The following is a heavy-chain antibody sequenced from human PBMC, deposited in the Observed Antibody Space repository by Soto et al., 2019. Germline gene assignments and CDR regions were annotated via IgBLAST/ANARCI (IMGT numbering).Heavy chain of an antibody. CDR2: IYWDNDK. CDR1: GFSLRRSGVG. Sequence: QITLKESGPPLVKPTQTLTLTCTFSGFSLRRSGVGVGWIRQPPGKALEWLALIYWDNDKRYSPSLKTRPSISKDTSKNQVVLTMTNMDPMDTATYYCTHRQDYNYINVWGKGTTVTVSS. V-gene: IGHV2-5*02. J-gene: IGHJ6*03. CDR3: THRQDYNYINV.